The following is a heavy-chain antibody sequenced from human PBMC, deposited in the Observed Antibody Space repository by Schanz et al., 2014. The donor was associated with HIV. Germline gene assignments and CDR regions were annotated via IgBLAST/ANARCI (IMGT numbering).Heavy chain of an antibody. Sequence: QVQLVQSGAEVKKPGASVKVSCKASGYPFTGYYMHWVRQAPGQGLEWMGWINPNSGGTNYAQKFQGRVTMTRDTSIATTYMELRRLRSDDTAVYYCAREREYQLLRGWFDPWGQGTLVTVSS. J-gene: IGHJ5*02. D-gene: IGHD2-2*01. CDR3: AREREYQLLRGWFDP. CDR2: INPNSGGT. CDR1: GYPFTGYY. V-gene: IGHV1-2*02.